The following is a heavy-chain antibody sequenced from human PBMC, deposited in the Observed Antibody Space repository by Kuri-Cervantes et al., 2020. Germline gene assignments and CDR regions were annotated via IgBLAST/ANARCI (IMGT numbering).Heavy chain of an antibody. CDR3: AHRRVSGGYSVDAFDI. J-gene: IGHJ3*02. CDR1: GFSLNTSGMC. D-gene: IGHD5-18*01. V-gene: IGHV2-70*12. CDR2: IDWDDDR. Sequence: SGPTLVKPTQTLTLTCTFSGFSLNTSGMCVNWVRQPPGKALEWLALIDWDDDRYYSTSLKTRLTISKDTSKNQVVLTMTNMDPADTATYYCAHRRVSGGYSVDAFDIWGQGTMVTVSS.